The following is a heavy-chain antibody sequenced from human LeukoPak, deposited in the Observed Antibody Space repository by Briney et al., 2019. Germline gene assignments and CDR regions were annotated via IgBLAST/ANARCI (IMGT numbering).Heavy chain of an antibody. V-gene: IGHV4-59*01. CDR1: GGSISSYY. D-gene: IGHD2-15*01. Sequence: SETLSLTCTVSGGSISSYYWSWIRQPPGKGLEWIGYIYYSGSTNYNPSLKSRVTISVDTSKNQFSLKLSSVTAADTAVYYSATAYCSGGSCYFFDYWGQGTLVTVSS. CDR3: ATAYCSGGSCYFFDY. CDR2: IYYSGST. J-gene: IGHJ4*02.